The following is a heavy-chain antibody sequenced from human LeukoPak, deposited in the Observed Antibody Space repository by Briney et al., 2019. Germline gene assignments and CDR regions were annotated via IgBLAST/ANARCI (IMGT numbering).Heavy chain of an antibody. D-gene: IGHD6-13*01. CDR3: AKANRYSSSWYVDY. V-gene: IGHV3-23*01. CDR1: GFTFSSYA. CDR2: ISGSGGST. J-gene: IGHJ4*02. Sequence: PGGSLRLSCAASGFTFSSYAMSWVRQAPGKGLEWVSAISGSGGSTYYADSVKGRFTISRDNSKNTLYLQMNSLRAEDTAVYYCAKANRYSSSWYVDYWGQETLVTVSS.